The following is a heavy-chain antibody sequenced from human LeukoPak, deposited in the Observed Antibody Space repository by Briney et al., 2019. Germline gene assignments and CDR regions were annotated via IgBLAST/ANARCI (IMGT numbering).Heavy chain of an antibody. V-gene: IGHV3-33*06. CDR1: GFTFSSFG. Sequence: GGSLRLSCAASGFTFSSFGMHWVSQAPGKGLEWVAVIWYDGSNKYYADSVKGRFTISRDNSKNTLYLQMNSLRAEDTAVYYCAKEGSSGYSYYYYMDVWGKGTTVTVSS. CDR2: IWYDGSNK. CDR3: AKEGSSGYSYYYYMDV. D-gene: IGHD6-19*01. J-gene: IGHJ6*03.